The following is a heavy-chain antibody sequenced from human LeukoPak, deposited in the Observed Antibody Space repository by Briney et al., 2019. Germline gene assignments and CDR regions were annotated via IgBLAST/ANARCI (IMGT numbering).Heavy chain of an antibody. V-gene: IGHV4-59*08. Sequence: PSETLSLTCTVSGGSISSYYWSWIRQPPGKGLEWIGYIYYSGSTNYNPSLKSRVTISVDTSKKQFSLKLSSVTAARTPVSYCVRQNRTWIQLWSASSPFDYWGQGTLVTVSS. D-gene: IGHD5-18*01. CDR1: GGSISSYY. J-gene: IGHJ4*02. CDR2: IYYSGST. CDR3: VRQNRTWIQLWSASSPFDY.